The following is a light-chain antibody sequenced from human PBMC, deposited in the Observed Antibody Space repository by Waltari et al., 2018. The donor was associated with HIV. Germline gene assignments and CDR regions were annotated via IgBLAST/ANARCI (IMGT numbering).Light chain of an antibody. J-gene: IGLJ3*02. V-gene: IGLV7-46*01. Sequence: QAVVTQEPSLTVSPGGTVTLTCDSSTGPVTNSHYPYWFQQKPAQAPRTLIYDTSNRQSWTPARFSASLLGGKAALTLSGAQREDEADYYCVLSYDADWVFRGGTKLTVL. CDR3: VLSYDADWV. CDR1: TGPVTNSHY. CDR2: DTS.